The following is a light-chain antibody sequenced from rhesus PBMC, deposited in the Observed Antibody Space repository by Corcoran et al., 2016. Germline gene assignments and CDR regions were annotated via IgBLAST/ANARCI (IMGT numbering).Light chain of an antibody. CDR2: KAS. CDR1: QGISSW. CDR3: QQYNSAPPFT. V-gene: IGKV1-21*01. Sequence: DIQMTQSPSSLSASVGDSVTITCRASQGISSWLAWYQQKPGKAPKLLNYKASSLPSGVPARLSGRGSGTDFTLTISSLHPEDFATCYCQQYNSAPPFTFGPGTKLDIK. J-gene: IGKJ3*01.